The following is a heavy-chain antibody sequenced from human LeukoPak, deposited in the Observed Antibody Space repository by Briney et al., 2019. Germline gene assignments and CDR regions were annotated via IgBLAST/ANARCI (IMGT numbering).Heavy chain of an antibody. V-gene: IGHV5-51*01. CDR2: INPVDSET. Sequence: GESLKISCKGSGYRFTDHWIAWVRQMPGKGLECMGIINPVDSETRYSPSFQGQVTISVDKSITTASLQWSSLRASDTAMYYCARQGSSTNSWQTIDYWGQGTLVSVSS. D-gene: IGHD2-8*01. J-gene: IGHJ4*02. CDR3: ARQGSSTNSWQTIDY. CDR1: GYRFTDHW.